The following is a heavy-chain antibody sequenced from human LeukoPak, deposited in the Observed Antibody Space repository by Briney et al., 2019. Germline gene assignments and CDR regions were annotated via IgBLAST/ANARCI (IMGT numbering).Heavy chain of an antibody. J-gene: IGHJ4*02. CDR2: ISAYNGDT. CDR1: GYTFVSHG. CDR3: ARSVAPFYGDPFDY. D-gene: IGHD4-17*01. V-gene: IGHV1-18*01. Sequence: GASVKVSCKAAGYTFVSHGISWVRLAPGQGLEWMGWISAYNGDTKYAQKFQARVTMTTDTSTSTAYMELRTLRSDDTAVYYCARSVAPFYGDPFDYWGQGTLVTVSS.